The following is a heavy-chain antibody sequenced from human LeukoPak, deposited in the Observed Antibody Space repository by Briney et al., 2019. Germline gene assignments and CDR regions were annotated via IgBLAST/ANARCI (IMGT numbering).Heavy chain of an antibody. CDR2: IIPIFGTA. V-gene: IGHV1-69*01. J-gene: IGHJ4*02. D-gene: IGHD6-19*01. Sequence: SVKVSCKASGGTFSSYAISWVRQAPGQGLEWMGGIIPIFGTANYAQKFQGRVTITADGSTSTAYMELNSLRSEDTAVYYCARDLSDSSGWFLDYWGQGTLVTVSS. CDR3: ARDLSDSSGWFLDY. CDR1: GGTFSSYA.